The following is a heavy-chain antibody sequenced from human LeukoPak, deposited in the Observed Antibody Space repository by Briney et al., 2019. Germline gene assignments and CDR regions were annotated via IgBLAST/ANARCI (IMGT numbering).Heavy chain of an antibody. CDR2: ISWNSGSI. Sequence: SGGSLRLSCAASGFTFDDYAMHWVRHAPGKGLEWVSGISWNSGSIGYADSVKGRFTISRDNAKNSLYLQMNSLRAEDTALYYCAKDLSPGLAAAGDYWGQGTLVTVSS. D-gene: IGHD6-13*01. CDR3: AKDLSPGLAAAGDY. J-gene: IGHJ4*02. CDR1: GFTFDDYA. V-gene: IGHV3-9*01.